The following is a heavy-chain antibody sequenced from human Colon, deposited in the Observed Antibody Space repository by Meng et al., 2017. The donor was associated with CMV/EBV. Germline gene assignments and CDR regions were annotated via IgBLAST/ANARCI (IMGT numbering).Heavy chain of an antibody. V-gene: IGHV4-61*01. Sequence: TLSLTCNVSGGSVNSGSYYWTWIRQPPGKGLEWIGYISYSGNTNYNPSLKSRLTIEVDTSRNQFSLKLTSVSAADTAMYYCARETSGWSTGIDYWGQGTLVTVSS. J-gene: IGHJ4*02. D-gene: IGHD6-19*01. CDR1: GGSVNSGSYY. CDR2: ISYSGNT. CDR3: ARETSGWSTGIDY.